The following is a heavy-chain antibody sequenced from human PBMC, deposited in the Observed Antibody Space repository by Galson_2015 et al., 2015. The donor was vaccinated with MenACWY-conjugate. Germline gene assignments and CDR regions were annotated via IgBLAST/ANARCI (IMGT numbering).Heavy chain of an antibody. Sequence: SLRLSCAATGFTVNSNYMSWVRQAPGKGLECVSVIYAGGSTYYTDSVKGRFTVSRDNSNNTVHLQMNSLRVEDTAVYYCARAISLRGSGHFPPDYMDFWGKGTTVTVSS. CDR2: IYAGGST. CDR3: ARAISLRGSGHFPPDYMDF. CDR1: GFTVNSNY. J-gene: IGHJ6*03. V-gene: IGHV3-53*01. D-gene: IGHD3-10*01.